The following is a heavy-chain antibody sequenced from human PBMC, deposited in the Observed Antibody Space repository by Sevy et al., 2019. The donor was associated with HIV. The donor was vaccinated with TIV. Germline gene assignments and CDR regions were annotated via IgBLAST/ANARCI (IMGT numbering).Heavy chain of an antibody. CDR2: VYSGGRT. V-gene: IGHV3-53*01. CDR1: GFSVSTNY. J-gene: IGHJ6*02. Sequence: GGSLRLSCAASGFSVSTNYMTWVRQAPGKGLEWVSVVYSGGRTEYADSVKGRFTIFRDISKNALFLELSSLTAEDTAVYYCATCSSGDSYYNGMDVWGQGTTVTVSS. CDR3: ATCSSGDSYYNGMDV. D-gene: IGHD4-17*01.